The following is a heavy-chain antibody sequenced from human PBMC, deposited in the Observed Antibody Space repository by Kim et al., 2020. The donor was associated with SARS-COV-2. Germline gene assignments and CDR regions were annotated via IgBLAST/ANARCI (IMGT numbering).Heavy chain of an antibody. J-gene: IGHJ4*02. CDR2: IHPSGNT. CDR3: ARGQDTANTGY. D-gene: IGHD5-18*01. V-gene: IGHV4-34*01. CDR1: GAFFSGYY. Sequence: SETLSLTCAVYGAFFSGYYWSWIRQSPGKRLEWIGEIHPSGNTSYNPASQSRVTISIDTSKSHMSLRLTSVTAADTAVYFCARGQDTANTGYWDQGTLVT.